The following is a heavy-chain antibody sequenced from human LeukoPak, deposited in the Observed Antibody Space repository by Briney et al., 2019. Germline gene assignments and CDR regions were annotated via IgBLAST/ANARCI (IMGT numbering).Heavy chain of an antibody. J-gene: IGHJ3*02. D-gene: IGHD6-19*01. Sequence: PSETLSLTCTVSGGSISTSTYYWAWIRQPPGKGLEWITSISYSGRTFYNSSLRGRVTISVDTSKNHFSLRLTSVTAADTAVYYCSRHAVYTSDWDGTAFDIWGQGTLVAVSS. CDR1: GGSISTSTYY. CDR2: ISYSGRT. CDR3: SRHAVYTSDWDGTAFDI. V-gene: IGHV4-39*01.